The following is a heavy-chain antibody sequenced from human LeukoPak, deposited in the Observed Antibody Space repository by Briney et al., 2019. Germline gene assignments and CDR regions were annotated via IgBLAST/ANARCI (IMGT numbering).Heavy chain of an antibody. Sequence: GGSLRLSCAASGFTFTNAWMNWVRQAPGKGLEWVGRIKSKADGETIDYAAPVKGRFTFSRDDSKNMLYLQMSSLKSEDTAVYYCSTLTSRGLSDSWGQGTLVTVSS. V-gene: IGHV3-15*07. CDR1: GFTFTNAW. D-gene: IGHD1-20*01. J-gene: IGHJ4*02. CDR2: IKSKADGETI. CDR3: STLTSRGLSDS.